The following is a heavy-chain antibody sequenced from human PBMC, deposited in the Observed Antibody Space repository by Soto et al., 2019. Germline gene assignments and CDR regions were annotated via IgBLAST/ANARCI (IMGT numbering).Heavy chain of an antibody. Sequence: QVEVVESGGGVVQPGRSLRLSCAASGFTFSSYSMHWVRQAPGKGLQWVAVTSFDGSNKYYADSVKGRFTISRDNSKNTLYLQMNSLRGDDTAVYYCARVATVFGVAPYGMDVWGQGTTVTVSS. D-gene: IGHD3-3*01. CDR1: GFTFSSYS. V-gene: IGHV3-30-3*01. CDR2: TSFDGSNK. J-gene: IGHJ6*02. CDR3: ARVATVFGVAPYGMDV.